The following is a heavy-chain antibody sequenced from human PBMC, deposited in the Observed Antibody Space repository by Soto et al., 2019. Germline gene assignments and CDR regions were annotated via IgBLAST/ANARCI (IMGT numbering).Heavy chain of an antibody. D-gene: IGHD6-13*01. Sequence: QVHLVQSGAEVKEPGSSVKVSCKASGGSITKYGISWVRQAPGKGLEWIGGIIPIFGSESYAQKLRGRVTMTADESTNTAYVELRGLRSEDTAVYYCAIRGIAAAGTEDRWFDTWGQGTLVTVSS. CDR2: IIPIFGSE. CDR1: GGSITKYG. J-gene: IGHJ5*02. CDR3: AIRGIAAAGTEDRWFDT. V-gene: IGHV1-69*12.